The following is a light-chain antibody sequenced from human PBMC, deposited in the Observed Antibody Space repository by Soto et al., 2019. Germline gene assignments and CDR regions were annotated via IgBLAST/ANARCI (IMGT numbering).Light chain of an antibody. V-gene: IGKV3-15*01. CDR3: HQYYNWPWT. Sequence: EIVMTQSPATLSVSPGERATLSCRASQSVTSNLAWYQQKPGQAPRLLFYGASTRATGIPARFSGSGSGTEFTLTISSLQSEDFGVYYCHQYYNWPWTFGQGTKVEIK. J-gene: IGKJ1*01. CDR2: GAS. CDR1: QSVTSN.